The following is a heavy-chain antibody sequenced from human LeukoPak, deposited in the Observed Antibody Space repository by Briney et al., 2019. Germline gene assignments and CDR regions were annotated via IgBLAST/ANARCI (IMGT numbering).Heavy chain of an antibody. Sequence: PGRSLRLSCAASGFTFSSYGMHWVRQAPGKGLEWVAVIWYDGSNKYYADSMKGRLSISRDNSKNTLYLQMNSLRAEDTAVYYCAKESGYCSSTNCFADAFDIWGQGTMVTVSS. V-gene: IGHV3-33*06. J-gene: IGHJ3*02. D-gene: IGHD2-2*01. CDR1: GFTFSSYG. CDR3: AKESGYCSSTNCFADAFDI. CDR2: IWYDGSNK.